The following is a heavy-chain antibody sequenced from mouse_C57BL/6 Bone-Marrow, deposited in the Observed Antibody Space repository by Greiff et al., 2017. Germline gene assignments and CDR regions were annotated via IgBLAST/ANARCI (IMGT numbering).Heavy chain of an antibody. CDR1: GYTFTSYW. CDR3: ASRPPTVAPGYFDD. D-gene: IGHD2-12*01. J-gene: IGHJ1*03. CDR2: IDPNSGGT. Sequence: QVQLQQPGAELVKPGASVKLSCKASGYTFTSYWMHWVKQRPGRGLEWIGRIDPNSGGTKYNEKFKSKAKLTVDKPSSTAYMQLSSLTSEDSAVYYCASRPPTVAPGYFDDWGTGTTVTVSS. V-gene: IGHV1-72*01.